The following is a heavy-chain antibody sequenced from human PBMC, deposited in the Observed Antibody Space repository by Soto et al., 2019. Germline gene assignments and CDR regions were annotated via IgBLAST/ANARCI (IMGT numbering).Heavy chain of an antibody. CDR2: MTPSGYI. Sequence: QVQLGQSGAEVRKPGASVKVCCKASGFPFTSLDINWVRQAPGQGLEWVGYMTPSGYIGFAQKFRGRVSMTRDASTSTVSMELSILRSDDTAVYYCARYQEAAAFNDWGQGTLVTVSS. J-gene: IGHJ4*02. D-gene: IGHD6-25*01. CDR1: GFPFTSLD. CDR3: ARYQEAAAFND. V-gene: IGHV1-8*01.